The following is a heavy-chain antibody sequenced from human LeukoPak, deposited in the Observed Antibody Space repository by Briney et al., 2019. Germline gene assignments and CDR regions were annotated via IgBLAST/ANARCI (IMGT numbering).Heavy chain of an antibody. D-gene: IGHD3-10*01. CDR2: ISSSSSYI. J-gene: IGHJ3*02. CDR3: ARSWFGETQHAFDI. Sequence: GGSLRLSCAASGFTFSSYSMNWVRQAPGKGLEWVSSISSSSSYIYYADSVKGRFTISRDNAKNSLYLQMNSLRAEDTAVYYCARSWFGETQHAFDIWGQGTMVTVSS. V-gene: IGHV3-21*01. CDR1: GFTFSSYS.